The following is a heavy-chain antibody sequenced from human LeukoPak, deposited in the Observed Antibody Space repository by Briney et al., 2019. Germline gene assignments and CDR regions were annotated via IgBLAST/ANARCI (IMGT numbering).Heavy chain of an antibody. V-gene: IGHV4-4*07. CDR1: GGSISSYY. D-gene: IGHD3-22*01. CDR3: ARDTYYYDSSGYWLDY. Sequence: LETLSLTCTVSGGSISSYYWSWIRQPAGKGLEWIGRIYTSGSTNYNPSLKSRVTMSVDTSKNQFSLKLSSVTAADTAVYYCARDTYYYDSSGYWLDYWGQGTLVTVSS. J-gene: IGHJ4*02. CDR2: IYTSGST.